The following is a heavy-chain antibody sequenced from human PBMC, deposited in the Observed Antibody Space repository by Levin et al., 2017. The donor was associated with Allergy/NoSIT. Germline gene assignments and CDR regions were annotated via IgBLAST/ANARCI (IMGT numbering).Heavy chain of an antibody. D-gene: IGHD4-17*01. Sequence: ASVKVSCKAAGYTFTDHYMHWVRQAPGQGLEWMGWVNCNSGDTHYAQKFQDRVTMTRDTSITTAYIQVSSLRFDDTALYFCSRNDYGDYVQNFDYWGQGTLVTVSS. CDR2: VNCNSGDT. CDR1: GYTFTDHY. V-gene: IGHV1-2*02. CDR3: SRNDYGDYVQNFDY. J-gene: IGHJ4*02.